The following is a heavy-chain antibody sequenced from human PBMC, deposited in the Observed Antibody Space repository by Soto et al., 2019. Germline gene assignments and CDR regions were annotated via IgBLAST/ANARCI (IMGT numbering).Heavy chain of an antibody. Sequence: SETLSLTCAVYGGSFSGYYWIWIRQPPVNGLEFIGEINHILSTNYNPSLKSRFTISLYTSKNHFSLKLISFTAAYTSVYYCSRGFNDFWSGYYTAPQPMDVWGQGTTVTVSS. V-gene: IGHV4-34*01. D-gene: IGHD3-3*01. CDR1: GGSFSGYY. CDR2: INHILST. CDR3: SRGFNDFWSGYYTAPQPMDV. J-gene: IGHJ6*02.